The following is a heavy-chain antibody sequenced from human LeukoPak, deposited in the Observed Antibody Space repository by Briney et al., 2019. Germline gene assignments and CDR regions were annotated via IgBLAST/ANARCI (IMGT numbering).Heavy chain of an antibody. D-gene: IGHD2-8*02. CDR2: IYSGGST. CDR1: GFTVSSNS. Sequence: GGSLRLSCAASGFTVSSNSMSWVRQAPGKGLEWVSFIYSGGSTYYADSVKGRFTISRDNSQNTLYLQMNSLRADDTAVYYCASGLQSDSGLDYWGQGTLVTVSS. V-gene: IGHV3-53*01. CDR3: ASGLQSDSGLDY. J-gene: IGHJ4*02.